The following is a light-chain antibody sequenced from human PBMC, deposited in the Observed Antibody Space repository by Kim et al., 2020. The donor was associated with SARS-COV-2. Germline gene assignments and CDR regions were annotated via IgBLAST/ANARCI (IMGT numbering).Light chain of an antibody. CDR3: QQYGSSPYT. J-gene: IGKJ2*01. V-gene: IGKV3-20*01. Sequence: EIVLTQSPGTLSLSPGERATLSCRASQSVSSNDLTWYQQKPGQAPRLLIYGASSRATGIPDRFSGSGSGTDFTLTISGLEPEDFAVYYCQQYGSSPYTFGQGTKLEI. CDR1: QSVSSND. CDR2: GAS.